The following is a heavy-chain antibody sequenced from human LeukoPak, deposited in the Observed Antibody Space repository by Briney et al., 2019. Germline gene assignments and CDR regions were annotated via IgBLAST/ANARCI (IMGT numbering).Heavy chain of an antibody. CDR2: ISYDGSHI. D-gene: IGHD6-13*01. Sequence: GGSLRLSCAASGFTVSGYGMHWVRQAPGKGLKWMAVISYDGSHIYYADSVKGRFTISRDSSKNTLYLQMNSLRTDDTAVYYCARDRSNSWTFDYWGQGTLVTVSS. CDR3: ARDRSNSWTFDY. J-gene: IGHJ4*02. V-gene: IGHV3-30*03. CDR1: GFTVSGYG.